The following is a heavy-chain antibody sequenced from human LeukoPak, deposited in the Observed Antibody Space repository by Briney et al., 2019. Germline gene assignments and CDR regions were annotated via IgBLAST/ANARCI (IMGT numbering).Heavy chain of an antibody. D-gene: IGHD3-10*01. CDR1: GGSFSGYY. Sequence: SETLSLTCAVYGGSFSGYYWSWIRQPPGKGLEWMGEINHSGSTNYNPSLKSRVTISVDTSKNQFSLKLSSVTAADTAVYYCARGSHLWFGEYYYYYGMDVWGQGTTVTVSS. CDR3: ARGSHLWFGEYYYYYGMDV. J-gene: IGHJ6*02. V-gene: IGHV4-34*01. CDR2: INHSGST.